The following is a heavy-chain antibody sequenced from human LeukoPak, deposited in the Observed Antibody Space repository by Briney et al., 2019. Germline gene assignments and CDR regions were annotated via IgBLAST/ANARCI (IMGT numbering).Heavy chain of an antibody. V-gene: IGHV3-21*01. CDR2: ISSSSSYI. CDR3: ARGPPLVTMMAHWFDP. D-gene: IGHD3-22*01. Sequence: GGSLRLSCAASGFTFSSYSMNWVRQAPGKGLEWVSSISSSSSYIYYADSVKGRFTISRDNAKNSLYLQMNSLRAEDTAVYYCARGPPLVTMMAHWFDPWGQGTLVTVSS. J-gene: IGHJ5*02. CDR1: GFTFSSYS.